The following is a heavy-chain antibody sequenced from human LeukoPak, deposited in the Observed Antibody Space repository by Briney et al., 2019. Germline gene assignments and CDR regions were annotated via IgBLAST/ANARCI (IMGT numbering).Heavy chain of an antibody. V-gene: IGHV3-53*01. CDR1: GFVVSSNY. Sequence: PGGSLRLSCAVSGFVVSSNYMSWVRQAPGKGLEWVSLIYSGGTTYYADSVKGRFTISSDNSKNTLYLQMNSLRAEDTAVYYCARDARGYTYGPDYWGQGTLVTVSS. D-gene: IGHD5-18*01. J-gene: IGHJ4*02. CDR2: IYSGGTT. CDR3: ARDARGYTYGPDY.